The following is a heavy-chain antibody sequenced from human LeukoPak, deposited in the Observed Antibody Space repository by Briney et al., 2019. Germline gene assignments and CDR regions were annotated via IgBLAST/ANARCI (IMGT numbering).Heavy chain of an antibody. CDR2: INTNTGNP. Sequence: ASVRVSCKASGYTFTSYAMNWVRQAPGQGLEWMGWINTNTGNPTYAQGFTGRFVFSLDTSVSTAYLQISSLKAEDTAVYYCARDDYDSSGDALDIWGQGTMVTVSS. CDR3: ARDDYDSSGDALDI. V-gene: IGHV7-4-1*02. J-gene: IGHJ3*02. D-gene: IGHD3-22*01. CDR1: GYTFTSYA.